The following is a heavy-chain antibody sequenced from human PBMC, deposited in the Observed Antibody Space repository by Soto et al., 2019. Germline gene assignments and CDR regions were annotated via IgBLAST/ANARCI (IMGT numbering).Heavy chain of an antibody. J-gene: IGHJ3*02. D-gene: IGHD3-3*01. CDR2: INPSGGIT. Sequence: QVELVQSGAEVKKPGASVKVSCKAAGYTFTSYYMDWVRQAPGQGLEWMGFINPSGGITTYAQKFQARVTMTSDTSTSTVYMELRTLKSEDTAVYYCARRSIFTWSDAFDIWGQGTMVTVSA. V-gene: IGHV1-46*01. CDR1: GYTFTSYY. CDR3: ARRSIFTWSDAFDI.